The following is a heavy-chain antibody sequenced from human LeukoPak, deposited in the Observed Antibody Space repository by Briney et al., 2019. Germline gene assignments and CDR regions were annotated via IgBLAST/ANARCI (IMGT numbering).Heavy chain of an antibody. V-gene: IGHV4-39*01. CDR1: GGSISSSSYY. D-gene: IGHD6-6*01. J-gene: IGHJ4*02. CDR2: IYYSGST. CDR3: ARVPFSRTFDY. Sequence: SETLSLTCTVSGGSISSSSYYWGWIRQPPGKGLEWIGSIYYSGSTYYNPSLKSRVTISVDTSKNQFSLKLSSVTAADTAVYYCARVPFSRTFDYWGQGTLVTVSS.